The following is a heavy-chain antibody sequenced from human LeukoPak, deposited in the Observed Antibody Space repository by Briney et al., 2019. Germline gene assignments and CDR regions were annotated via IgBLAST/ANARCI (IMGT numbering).Heavy chain of an antibody. D-gene: IGHD3-10*01. Sequence: ASVKVSCKASGYTFTSYGISWVRQAPGQGLEWMGWFSAYNGNTNYAQKLQGRVTMTTDTSTSTAYMELRSLRSDDTAVYYCARDPMYYYGSGSNTHFDYWGQGTLVTVSS. CDR3: ARDPMYYYGSGSNTHFDY. J-gene: IGHJ4*02. CDR2: FSAYNGNT. V-gene: IGHV1-18*01. CDR1: GYTFTSYG.